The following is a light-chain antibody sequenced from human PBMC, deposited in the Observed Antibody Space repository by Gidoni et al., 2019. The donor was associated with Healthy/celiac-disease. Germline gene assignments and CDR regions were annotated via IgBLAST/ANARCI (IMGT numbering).Light chain of an antibody. CDR1: QGISSY. J-gene: IGKJ3*01. Sequence: DIKLTQSPSFLSASVGDRVTITCRASQGISSYLAWYQQKPGKAPKLLIYAASTLQGGVPSRFSGSGSGTEFTLTISSLQPEDFATYSCQQLSSSPLTFGPGTNVDIK. CDR2: AAS. CDR3: QQLSSSPLT. V-gene: IGKV1-9*01.